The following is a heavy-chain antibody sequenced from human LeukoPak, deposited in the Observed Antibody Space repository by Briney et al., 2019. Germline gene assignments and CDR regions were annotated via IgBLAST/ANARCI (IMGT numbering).Heavy chain of an antibody. CDR1: GGTFSSYA. D-gene: IGHD2-15*01. V-gene: IGHV1-69*05. CDR2: IIPIFGTA. CDR3: AVKDIVVVVAATPTYYYYMDV. J-gene: IGHJ6*03. Sequence: ASVKVSCKASGGTFSSYAISWVRQAPGQGLEWMGGIIPIFGTANYAQKFQGRVTITTDESTSTAYMELSSLRSEDTAVYYCAVKDIVVVVAATPTYYYYMDVWGKGTTVTVSS.